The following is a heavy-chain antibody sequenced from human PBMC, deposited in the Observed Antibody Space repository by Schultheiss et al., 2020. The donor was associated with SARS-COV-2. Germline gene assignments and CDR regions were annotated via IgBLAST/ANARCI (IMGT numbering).Heavy chain of an antibody. Sequence: GGSLRLSCAASGFTVSSNFMSWVRQAPGKGLQWVSVLYTDGTTYYADSVKGRFTISRDNLMNTLYLQMNSLRAEDTAVYYCARWRAALDYWGQGTLVTVSS. V-gene: IGHV3-53*01. CDR1: GFTVSSNF. J-gene: IGHJ4*02. D-gene: IGHD2-15*01. CDR3: ARWRAALDY. CDR2: LYTDGTT.